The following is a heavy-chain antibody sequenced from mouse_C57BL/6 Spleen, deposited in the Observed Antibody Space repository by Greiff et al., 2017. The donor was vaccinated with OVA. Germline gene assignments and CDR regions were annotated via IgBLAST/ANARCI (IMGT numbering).Heavy chain of an antibody. CDR1: GYAFSSSW. D-gene: IGHD1-1*02. CDR3: ARSKGGYSFDY. J-gene: IGHJ2*01. CDR2: IYPGDGDT. V-gene: IGHV1-82*01. Sequence: QVQLKESGPELVKPGASVKISCKASGYAFSSSWMNWVKQRPGKGLEWIGRIYPGDGDTNYNGQFKGKATLSADKSSSTAYMQLSSLTSEDSAVYFCARSKGGYSFDYWGQGTTLTVSS.